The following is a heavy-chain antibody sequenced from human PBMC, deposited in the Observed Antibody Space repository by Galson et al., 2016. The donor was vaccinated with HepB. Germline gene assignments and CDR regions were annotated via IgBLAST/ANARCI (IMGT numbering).Heavy chain of an antibody. V-gene: IGHV1-18*01. D-gene: IGHD3-9*01. CDR2: ISAYNGNT. CDR3: ARSGYYDILTGYDYYYYRMDV. CDR1: GYTFNNYG. J-gene: IGHJ6*02. Sequence: SVKVSCKASGYTFNNYGLTWVRQAPGQGLEWMGWISAYNGNTNYAQKLQGRLTTTTDTSTSTAYMELRSLRSDDTAVYYCARSGYYDILTGYDYYYYRMDVWGQGTTVTVSS.